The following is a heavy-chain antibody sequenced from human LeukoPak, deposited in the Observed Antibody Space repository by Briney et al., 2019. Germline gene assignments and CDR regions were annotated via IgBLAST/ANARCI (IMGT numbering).Heavy chain of an antibody. D-gene: IGHD4-17*01. V-gene: IGHV3-33*01. CDR2: IWYDGSNK. J-gene: IGHJ4*02. Sequence: PGRSLRLSCAASGFTFSSYGMHWVRQAPGKGLEWVAVIWYDGSNKYYADSVKGRFTISRDNSKYTLYLQMNSLRAEDTAVYYCARDPRGDYFDYWGQGTLVTVSS. CDR1: GFTFSSYG. CDR3: ARDPRGDYFDY.